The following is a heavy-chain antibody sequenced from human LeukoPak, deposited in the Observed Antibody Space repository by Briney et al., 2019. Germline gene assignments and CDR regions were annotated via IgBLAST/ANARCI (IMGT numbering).Heavy chain of an antibody. Sequence: GGSLRLSCAASGFTFSSYWMSWVRQAPGKGLEWVANIKQDGSEKYYVDSVKGRFTISRDNAKNSLYLQMNSLRAEDTAVYHCATGRSCTTCYLPDYWGQGTLVTVSS. D-gene: IGHD2-2*01. J-gene: IGHJ4*02. CDR1: GFTFSSYW. CDR3: ATGRSCTTCYLPDY. CDR2: IKQDGSEK. V-gene: IGHV3-7*01.